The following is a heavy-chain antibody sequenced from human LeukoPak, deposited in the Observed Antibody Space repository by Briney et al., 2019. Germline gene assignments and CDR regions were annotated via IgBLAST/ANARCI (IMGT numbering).Heavy chain of an antibody. D-gene: IGHD2-2*01. J-gene: IGHJ6*03. Sequence: PGESLKISCKGSGYSFTSYWIGWVRQMSGKGLEWMGIIYPGDSDTRYSPSFQGQVTISADKSISTAYLQWSSLKASDTAMYYCARQRDYCSSTSCPLYMDVWGKGTTVTVSS. V-gene: IGHV5-51*01. CDR3: ARQRDYCSSTSCPLYMDV. CDR2: IYPGDSDT. CDR1: GYSFTSYW.